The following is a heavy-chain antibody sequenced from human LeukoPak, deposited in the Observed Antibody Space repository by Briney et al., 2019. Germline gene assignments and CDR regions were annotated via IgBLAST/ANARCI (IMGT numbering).Heavy chain of an antibody. D-gene: IGHD2-8*01. V-gene: IGHV3-7*01. CDR2: IKQDGSEK. Sequence: GGSLRLSCAASGFTFNKYWMNWVRQAPGKGLQWVANIKQDGSEKYHVDSVKGRFTISRDNAKNSLYLQMNSLRAEDTAVYSCFTRNGSFDFWGQGTLVTVSS. CDR1: GFTFNKYW. J-gene: IGHJ4*02. CDR3: FTRNGSFDF.